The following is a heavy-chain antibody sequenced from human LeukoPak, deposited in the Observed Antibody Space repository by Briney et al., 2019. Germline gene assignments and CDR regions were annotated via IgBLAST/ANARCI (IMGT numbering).Heavy chain of an antibody. CDR3: AREKDYDSSGHFDY. Sequence: ASVKVSCKASGYTFTSYGISWVRQAPGQGLEWMGWISAYNGNTNYAQKFQGRVTMTRDTSISTAYMELSRLRSDDTAVYYCAREKDYDSSGHFDYWGQGTLVTVSS. J-gene: IGHJ4*02. D-gene: IGHD3-22*01. CDR1: GYTFTSYG. CDR2: ISAYNGNT. V-gene: IGHV1-18*01.